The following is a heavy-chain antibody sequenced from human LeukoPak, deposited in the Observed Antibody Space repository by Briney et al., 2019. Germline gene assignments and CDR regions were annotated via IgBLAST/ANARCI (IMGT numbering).Heavy chain of an antibody. CDR1: GGSFSGYY. V-gene: IGHV4-34*01. J-gene: IGHJ5*02. Sequence: SETLSLTCAVYGGSFSGYYWSWIRQPPGKGLEWIGEINHSGSTNYNPSLKSRVTISVDTSKNQFSLKLSSVTAADTAVYYCARGVSPDYSYVGVWFDPWGQGTLVTVSS. CDR3: ARGVSPDYSYVGVWFDP. CDR2: INHSGST. D-gene: IGHD2-21*01.